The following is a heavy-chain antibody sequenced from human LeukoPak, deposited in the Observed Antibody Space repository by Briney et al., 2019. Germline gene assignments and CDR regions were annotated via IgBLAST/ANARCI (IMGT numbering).Heavy chain of an antibody. CDR2: ITSNGGTT. D-gene: IGHD4-23*01. Sequence: GSLRLSCAASGFTFSSYSMVWVRQAPGKELEYVSGITSNGGTTYYGNSVKGRFTVSRDNSKDTLYLQMGSLRTEDMAVYYCARGIRWASDYWGQGTPVTVAS. CDR1: GFTFSSYS. CDR3: ARGIRWASDY. V-gene: IGHV3-64*01. J-gene: IGHJ4*02.